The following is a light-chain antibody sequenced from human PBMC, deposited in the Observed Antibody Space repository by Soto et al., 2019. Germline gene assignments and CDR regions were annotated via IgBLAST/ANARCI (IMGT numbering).Light chain of an antibody. CDR2: DNT. Sequence: QSVLTQPPSASGIPGQRITISCTGSSSNIGAGYDVHWYQQLPGTAPKLLIYDNTNRPSGVPDRFSGSKSGTSASLAITGLQAEDEADYYCQSYDSSLRGSVFGSGTKVTVL. CDR1: SSNIGAGYD. CDR3: QSYDSSLRGSV. V-gene: IGLV1-40*01. J-gene: IGLJ1*01.